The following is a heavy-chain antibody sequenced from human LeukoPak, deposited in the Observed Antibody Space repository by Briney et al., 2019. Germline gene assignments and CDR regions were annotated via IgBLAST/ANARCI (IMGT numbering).Heavy chain of an antibody. CDR3: ARGPGRGYSYGYGSRVFYNWFDP. Sequence: PSETLSLTCTVSGGPISSHYWSWIRQPPGKGLEWIGYIYYSGSTNYNPSLKSRVTISVDTSKNQFSLKLSSVTAADTAVYYCARGPGRGYSYGYGSRVFYNWFDPWGQGTLVTVSS. CDR2: IYYSGST. D-gene: IGHD5-18*01. V-gene: IGHV4-59*11. J-gene: IGHJ5*02. CDR1: GGPISSHY.